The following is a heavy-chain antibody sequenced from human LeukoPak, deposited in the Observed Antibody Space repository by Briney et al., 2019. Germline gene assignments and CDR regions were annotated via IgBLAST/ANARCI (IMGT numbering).Heavy chain of an antibody. CDR3: ARRYFDWFLGAGGSLDI. V-gene: IGHV3-7*01. D-gene: IGHD3-9*01. J-gene: IGHJ3*02. CDR1: GFTLRSYW. Sequence: GGSLRLSCAGSGFTLRSYWMHWVRQAPGKGLEWVANIKQDGSEKYYVDSVKGRFTISRDNANDSVYLHMNSLRAEDTAVYYCARRYFDWFLGAGGSLDIWGQGTMVTVSS. CDR2: IKQDGSEK.